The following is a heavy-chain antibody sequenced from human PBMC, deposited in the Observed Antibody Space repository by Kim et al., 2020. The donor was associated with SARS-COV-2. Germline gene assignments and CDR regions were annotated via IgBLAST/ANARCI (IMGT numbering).Heavy chain of an antibody. CDR2: INPSGGST. CDR1: GYTFTSYY. J-gene: IGHJ3*02. V-gene: IGHV1-46*01. D-gene: IGHD3-16*02. Sequence: ASVKVSCKASGYTFTSYYMHWVRQAPGQGLEWMGIINPSGGSTSYAQKFQGRVTMTRDTSTSTVYMELSSLRSEDTAVYYCASYRYYETKPHDAFDIWGQGTMVTVSS. CDR3: ASYRYYETKPHDAFDI.